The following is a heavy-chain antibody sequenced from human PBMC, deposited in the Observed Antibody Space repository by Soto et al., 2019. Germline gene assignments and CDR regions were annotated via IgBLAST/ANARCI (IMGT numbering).Heavy chain of an antibody. D-gene: IGHD3-3*01. CDR2: IYYSGST. CDR3: ARHSVTIFGVVTKDAFGI. CDR1: GGSISSYY. Sequence: SETLSLTCTVSGGSISSYYWSWIRQPPGKGLEWIGYIYYSGSTNYNPSLKSRVTISVDTSKNQFSLKLSSVTAADTAVYYCARHSVTIFGVVTKDAFGIWGQGTMVTVSS. J-gene: IGHJ3*02. V-gene: IGHV4-59*08.